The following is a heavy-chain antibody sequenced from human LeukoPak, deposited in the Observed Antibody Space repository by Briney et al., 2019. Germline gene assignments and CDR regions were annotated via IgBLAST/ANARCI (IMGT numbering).Heavy chain of an antibody. V-gene: IGHV1-69*02. CDR2: IIPILGIA. J-gene: IGHJ3*02. CDR1: GGTFSSYT. Sequence: SVKVSCKASGGTFSSYTISWVRQAPGQGLEWMGRIIPILGIANYAQKFQGRVTITADKSTSTAYMELRSLRSEDTAVYYCASPRAFCSSTSCQTANGAFDIWGQGTMVTVSS. CDR3: ASPRAFCSSTSCQTANGAFDI. D-gene: IGHD2-2*01.